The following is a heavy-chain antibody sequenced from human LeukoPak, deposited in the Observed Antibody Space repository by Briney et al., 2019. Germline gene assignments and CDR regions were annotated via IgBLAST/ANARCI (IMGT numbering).Heavy chain of an antibody. CDR3: AKAASSSWPSYQYGMDV. D-gene: IGHD6-13*01. J-gene: IGHJ6*02. CDR2: IWHDGNRK. V-gene: IGHV3-33*06. CDR1: GFTFSSYD. Sequence: GRSLRLSCAASGFTFSSYDMHWVRRAPGKGLEWVASIWHDGNRKYHADSVKGRFTISKDNSKNTVYLQMNDLRVDDTAVYYCAKAASSSWPSYQYGMDVWGQGTTVTVSS.